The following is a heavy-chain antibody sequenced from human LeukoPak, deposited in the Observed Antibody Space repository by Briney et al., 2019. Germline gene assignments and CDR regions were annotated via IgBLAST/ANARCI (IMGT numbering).Heavy chain of an antibody. V-gene: IGHV3-23*01. Sequence: PGGSLRLSFAAPGFTFSTYAMTWVRQAPGKGREGVSAISGSGGSTYYADSVKGRFTISRDNSKNTLYLQMNSLRAEDTAVYYCAKDDERYSYGYIDYWGQGTLVTVSS. J-gene: IGHJ4*02. CDR3: AKDDERYSYGYIDY. D-gene: IGHD5-18*01. CDR2: ISGSGGST. CDR1: GFTFSTYA.